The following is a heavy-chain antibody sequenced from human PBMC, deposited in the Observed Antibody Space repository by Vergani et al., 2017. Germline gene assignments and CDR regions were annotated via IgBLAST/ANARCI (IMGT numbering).Heavy chain of an antibody. CDR2: IYYSGST. CDR3: ARDLNRGYSGYDFDY. Sequence: QVQLQESGPGLVKPSETLSLTCTVSGGSISSYYWSWIRQPPGKGLEWIGYIYYSGSTNYNPSLKSRVTISVDTSKNQFSLKLSSVTAADTAVYYCARDLNRGYSGYDFDYWGQGTLVTVSS. CDR1: GGSISSYY. D-gene: IGHD5-12*01. J-gene: IGHJ4*02. V-gene: IGHV4-59*12.